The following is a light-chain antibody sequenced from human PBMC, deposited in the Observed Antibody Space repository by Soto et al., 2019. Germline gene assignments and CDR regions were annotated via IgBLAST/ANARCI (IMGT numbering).Light chain of an antibody. CDR3: QSYDSSLSGSKVV. V-gene: IGLV1-40*01. Sequence: QAVLTQSHSVSGAPGQRVTISCTGSSSNIGAGYDVHWYQQLPGTAPKLVIYGNRNRPSGVPDRFSGSKSGTSASLAITGLQAEDEADYYCQSYDSSLSGSKVVFGGGTKVTVL. CDR1: SSNIGAGYD. J-gene: IGLJ2*01. CDR2: GNR.